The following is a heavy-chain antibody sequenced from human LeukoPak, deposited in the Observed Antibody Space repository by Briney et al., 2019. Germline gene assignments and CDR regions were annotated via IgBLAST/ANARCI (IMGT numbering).Heavy chain of an antibody. J-gene: IGHJ3*02. D-gene: IGHD6-19*01. CDR2: INWNGGST. Sequence: PGGSLRLSCAASGFTFDDYGMSWVRQAPGKGLEWVSGINWNGGSTGYADSVKGRFTISRDNAKNSLYLQMNSLRAEDTALYYCARDGRSSSGWYGAAFDIWGQGTMVTVSS. CDR3: ARDGRSSSGWYGAAFDI. V-gene: IGHV3-20*04. CDR1: GFTFDDYG.